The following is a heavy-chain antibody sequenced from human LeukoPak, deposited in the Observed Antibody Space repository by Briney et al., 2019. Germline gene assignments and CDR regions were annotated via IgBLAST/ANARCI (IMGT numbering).Heavy chain of an antibody. Sequence: PGGSLRLSCAASGFTFSSYSMNWVRQAPGKGLEWVSSISSSSSYIYYADSVKGRFTISRDNAKNSLYLQMNSLRAEDTAVYYCARVNGGNVRAYGAFDIWGQGTMVTVSS. D-gene: IGHD4-23*01. CDR3: ARVNGGNVRAYGAFDI. CDR1: GFTFSSYS. V-gene: IGHV3-21*01. CDR2: ISSSSSYI. J-gene: IGHJ3*02.